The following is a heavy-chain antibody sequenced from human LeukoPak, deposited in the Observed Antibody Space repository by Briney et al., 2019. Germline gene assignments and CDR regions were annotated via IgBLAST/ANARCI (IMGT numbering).Heavy chain of an antibody. CDR3: AREDIVLVDAVRYYYYGMDV. V-gene: IGHV1-46*01. Sequence: ASVKVSCKASGYNFISYYMHWVRQAPGQGLEWMGIINPSGGSTSYAQKFQDRVTMTRDTSTSTVYMELSSLKSEDTAVYYCAREDIVLVDAVRYYYYGMDVWGQGTTVTVSS. J-gene: IGHJ6*02. CDR1: GYNFISYY. CDR2: INPSGGST. D-gene: IGHD2-15*01.